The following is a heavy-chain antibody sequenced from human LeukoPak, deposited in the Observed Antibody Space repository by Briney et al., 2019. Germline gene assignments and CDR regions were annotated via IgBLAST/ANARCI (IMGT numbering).Heavy chain of an antibody. Sequence: SETLSLTCTVSSGSISNYYWSWIRQPAGKGLEWIGHIYTSGSTNYNPSLKSRVTISVDKSKNQFSLKLSSVTAADTAVYYCARFRHYDSSGYYSPDFDLWGQGTLVTVSS. V-gene: IGHV4-4*07. CDR1: SGSISNYY. CDR3: ARFRHYDSSGYYSPDFDL. J-gene: IGHJ4*02. CDR2: IYTSGST. D-gene: IGHD3-22*01.